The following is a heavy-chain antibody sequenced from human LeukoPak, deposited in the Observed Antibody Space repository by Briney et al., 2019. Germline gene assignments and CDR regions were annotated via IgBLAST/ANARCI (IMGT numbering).Heavy chain of an antibody. Sequence: ASVKVSCKASGYTFITYGISWVRQAPGQGLEWMGWISAYNGNTNYAQKFQGRVTMTTDTSTSTACMELRSLRSDDTAVYYCARGYSRFGESTDAFDIWGQGTMVTVSS. CDR1: GYTFITYG. CDR3: ARGYSRFGESTDAFDI. J-gene: IGHJ3*02. V-gene: IGHV1-18*01. D-gene: IGHD3-10*01. CDR2: ISAYNGNT.